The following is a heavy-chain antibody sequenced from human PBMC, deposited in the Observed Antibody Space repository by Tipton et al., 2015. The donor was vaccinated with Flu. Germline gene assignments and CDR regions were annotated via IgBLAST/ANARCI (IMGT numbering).Heavy chain of an antibody. CDR2: IYYSGST. CDR1: GGSVSSGSYY. D-gene: IGHD6-19*01. J-gene: IGHJ2*01. Sequence: TLSLTCTVSGGSVSSGSYYWSWIRQPPGKGLEWIGYIYYSGSTNYNPSLKSRVTISVDTSKNQFSLKLSSVTAADTAVYYCARTLTPQWPVYWYFDLWGRGTLVTVSS. CDR3: ARTLTPQWPVYWYFDL. V-gene: IGHV4-61*01.